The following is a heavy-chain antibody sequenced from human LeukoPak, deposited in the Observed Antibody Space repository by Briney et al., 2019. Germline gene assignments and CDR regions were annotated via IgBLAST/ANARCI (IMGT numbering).Heavy chain of an antibody. D-gene: IGHD3-22*01. CDR3: ARDRYYYDSSGYIRGISFDY. V-gene: IGHV1-46*01. CDR2: INPSGGST. Sequence: ASVKVSCKAPGYTFTSYYMHWVRQAPGQGLEWMGIINPSGGSTSYAQKFQGRVTMTRDTSTSTVYMELSSLRSEDTAVYYCARDRYYYDSSGYIRGISFDYWGQGTLVTVSS. CDR1: GYTFTSYY. J-gene: IGHJ4*02.